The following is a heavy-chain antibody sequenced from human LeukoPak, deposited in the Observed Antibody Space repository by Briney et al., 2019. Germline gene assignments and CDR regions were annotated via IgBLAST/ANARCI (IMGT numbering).Heavy chain of an antibody. CDR3: AKDLVYSGSPEYFQH. D-gene: IGHD1-26*01. Sequence: PGGSLRLSCAASGFTFSDHYMSWIRQAPGKGLEWVSYISSSGSTIYYADSVKGRFTISRDNSKNTLYLQMNSLRAEDTAVYYCAKDLVYSGSPEYFQHWGQGTLVTVSS. V-gene: IGHV3-11*04. CDR2: ISSSGSTI. CDR1: GFTFSDHY. J-gene: IGHJ1*01.